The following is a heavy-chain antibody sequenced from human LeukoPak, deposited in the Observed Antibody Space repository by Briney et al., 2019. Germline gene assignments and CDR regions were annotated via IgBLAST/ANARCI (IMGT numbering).Heavy chain of an antibody. CDR1: GFTLSSYW. D-gene: IGHD1-26*01. J-gene: IGHJ3*01. Sequence: GGSLRLSCAASGFTLSSYWMHWVRQSPGKGLVWVSRFNGDGSSTAYADSVKGRFTISRDDANNTLYLQMNSLRAEDTAVYYCARGTGVGSYVPAFDVWGQGTVVTVSS. CDR2: FNGDGSST. CDR3: ARGTGVGSYVPAFDV. V-gene: IGHV3-74*01.